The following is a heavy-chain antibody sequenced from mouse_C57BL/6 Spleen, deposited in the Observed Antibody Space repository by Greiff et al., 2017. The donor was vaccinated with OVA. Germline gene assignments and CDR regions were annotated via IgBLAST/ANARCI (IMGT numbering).Heavy chain of an antibody. Sequence: VQLKESGPVLVKPGPSVKISCKASGFTFTDYYMHWVKQSHGKSLEWIGLVYPYNGGTSYNQKFKGKATLTVDTSSSTAYMELNSLTSEDSAVYYCASYYGSSPSGYAMDYWGQGTSVTVSS. CDR1: GFTFTDYY. J-gene: IGHJ4*01. CDR3: ASYYGSSPSGYAMDY. CDR2: VYPYNGGT. V-gene: IGHV1-36*01. D-gene: IGHD1-1*01.